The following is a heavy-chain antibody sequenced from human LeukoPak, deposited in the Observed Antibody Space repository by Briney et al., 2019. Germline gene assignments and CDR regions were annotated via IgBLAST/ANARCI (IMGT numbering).Heavy chain of an antibody. J-gene: IGHJ4*02. Sequence: GGSLRLSCAASGFTFSSYWMSWVRQAPGKGLEWVANIKQDGSEKYYVDSAKGRFTISRDNAKNSLYLQMNSLRAEDTAVYYCARDGRCSSTSCYWRVWGQGTLVTVSS. D-gene: IGHD2-2*01. CDR3: ARDGRCSSTSCYWRV. CDR2: IKQDGSEK. V-gene: IGHV3-7*01. CDR1: GFTFSSYW.